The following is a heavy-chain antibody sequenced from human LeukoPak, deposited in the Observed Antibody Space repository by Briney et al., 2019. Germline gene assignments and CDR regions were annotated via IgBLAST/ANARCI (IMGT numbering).Heavy chain of an antibody. CDR1: GFTFSSYG. D-gene: IGHD1-26*01. Sequence: GGSLRLSCAASGFTFSSYGMHWVRQAPGKGLVWVSRISSDGSFTNYADSVKGRFTISRDNAKNMLYLQMNSLRAEDTAVYYCARAIGGNDYWGQGTLLTVSS. V-gene: IGHV3-74*01. CDR3: ARAIGGNDY. J-gene: IGHJ4*02. CDR2: ISSDGSFT.